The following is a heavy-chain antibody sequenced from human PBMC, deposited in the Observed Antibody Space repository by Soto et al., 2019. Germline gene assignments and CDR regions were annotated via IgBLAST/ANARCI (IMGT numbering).Heavy chain of an antibody. J-gene: IGHJ2*01. Sequence: ASVKVSCKXXGGTFSSYAISWVRQAPGQGLEWMGGIIPIFGTANYAQKFQGRVTITADKSTSTAYMELSSLRSEDTAVYYCARNYYDSSGYYYDWYFDLWGRGTLVTVSS. CDR1: GGTFSSYA. V-gene: IGHV1-69*06. CDR3: ARNYYDSSGYYYDWYFDL. CDR2: IIPIFGTA. D-gene: IGHD3-22*01.